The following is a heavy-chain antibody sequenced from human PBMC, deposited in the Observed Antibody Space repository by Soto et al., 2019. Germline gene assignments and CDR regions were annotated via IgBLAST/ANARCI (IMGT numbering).Heavy chain of an antibody. V-gene: IGHV3-23*01. Sequence: EVQLLESGGALVQPGGSLRLSCTASGFSFSNDALSWVRQAPGKGLEWVSTFSAGGRTYYADSVKGRFTITRDSSRNTVHLQISILRPDDTAVYYCAKESMPEHYGDTLFDYWGQGTRVTVSS. CDR3: AKESMPEHYGDTLFDY. CDR2: FSAGGRT. CDR1: GFSFSNDA. J-gene: IGHJ4*02. D-gene: IGHD4-17*01.